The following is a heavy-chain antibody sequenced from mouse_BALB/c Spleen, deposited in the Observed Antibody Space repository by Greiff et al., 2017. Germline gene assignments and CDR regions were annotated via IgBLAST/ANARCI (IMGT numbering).Heavy chain of an antibody. Sequence: EVKLMESGGGLVKPGGSLKLSCAASGFAFSSYDMSWVRQTPEKRLEWVAYISSGGGSTYYPDTVKGRFTISRDNAKNTLYLQMSSLKSEDTAMYYCARHRYYDYEGGAMDDWGQGTSVTVSS. CDR1: GFAFSSYD. D-gene: IGHD2-4*01. CDR2: ISSGGGST. CDR3: ARHRYYDYEGGAMDD. V-gene: IGHV5-12-1*01. J-gene: IGHJ4*01.